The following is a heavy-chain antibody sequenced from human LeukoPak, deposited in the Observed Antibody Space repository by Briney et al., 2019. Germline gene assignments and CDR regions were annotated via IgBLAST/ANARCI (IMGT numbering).Heavy chain of an antibody. D-gene: IGHD1-26*01. V-gene: IGHV1-69*04. CDR3: ARDIVGAQMYYFDY. Sequence: SVTVSCKASGGTFSSYAISWVRQAPGQGLEWMGRIIPIFGIANYAQKFQGRVTITADKSTSTAYMELSSLRSEDTAVYYCARDIVGAQMYYFDYWGQGTLVTVSS. CDR1: GGTFSSYA. J-gene: IGHJ4*02. CDR2: IIPIFGIA.